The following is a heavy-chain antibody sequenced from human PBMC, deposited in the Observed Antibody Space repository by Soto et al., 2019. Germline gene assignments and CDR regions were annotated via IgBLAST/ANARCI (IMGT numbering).Heavy chain of an antibody. D-gene: IGHD6-13*01. V-gene: IGHV4-39*01. CDR3: ARQLIATSGTGWFDY. Sequence: QLQLQESGPGLVKPSETLSLTCAVSGGSISSSSYYWGWIRQPPGKGLEWIGSIYYGGNSYYSPSLQSRVSICVDTSKNQFSLKLSSVTAADTAVYYCARQLIATSGTGWFDYWGQGTLVTVSS. CDR2: IYYGGNS. J-gene: IGHJ4*02. CDR1: GGSISSSSYY.